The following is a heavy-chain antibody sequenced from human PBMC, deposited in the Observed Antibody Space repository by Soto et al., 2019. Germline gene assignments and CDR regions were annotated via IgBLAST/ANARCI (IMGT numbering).Heavy chain of an antibody. CDR1: GFTFSDHY. V-gene: IGHV3-72*01. CDR3: ARGVVSTGYFDY. J-gene: IGHJ4*02. CDR2: SRDKAHSHTT. Sequence: EVQLVESGGGLVQPGGSLRLSCAASGFTFSDHYMDWVRQAPGKGLEWVGRSRDKAHSHTTEYAASVKGRFTISRDDSENSLYLQMNSLKTEDTAVYYCARGVVSTGYFDYWGQGTRVTVSS. D-gene: IGHD5-12*01.